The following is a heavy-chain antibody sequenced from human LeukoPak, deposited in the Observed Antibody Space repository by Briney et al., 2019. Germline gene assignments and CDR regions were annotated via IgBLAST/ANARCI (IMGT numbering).Heavy chain of an antibody. V-gene: IGHV4-59*01. D-gene: IGHD4-17*01. CDR1: GGSISSYY. Sequence: SSETLSLTCTVSGGSISSYYWSWLPQPPGKGLEWVGYIHYSGSTNYIPSLKTRVTISIDTSKIQFSLKVISVTAADTALYYCAVGDSGYEYWGQGILVTVSS. CDR3: AVGDSGYEY. J-gene: IGHJ4*02. CDR2: IHYSGST.